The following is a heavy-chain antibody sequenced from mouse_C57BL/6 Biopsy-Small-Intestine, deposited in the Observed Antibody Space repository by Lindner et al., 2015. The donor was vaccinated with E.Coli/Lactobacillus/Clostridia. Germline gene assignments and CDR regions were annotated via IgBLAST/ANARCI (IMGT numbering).Heavy chain of an antibody. D-gene: IGHD1-1*01. CDR3: VRDYGSSYWYFDV. V-gene: IGHV1-34*01. Sequence: VQLQESGPELVKPGASVKMSCKASGYTFTDYYLHWVKQSHGKSLEWIGYIFPNNGGNGSKQKFKGKATLTVDKSSSTAYMELRSLASEDSAVYYCVRDYGSSYWYFDVWGTGTTVTVSS. CDR2: IFPNNGGN. CDR1: GYTFTDYY. J-gene: IGHJ1*03.